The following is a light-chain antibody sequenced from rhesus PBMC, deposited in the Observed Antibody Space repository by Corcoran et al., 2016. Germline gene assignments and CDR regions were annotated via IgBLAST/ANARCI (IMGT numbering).Light chain of an antibody. V-gene: IGKV1-22*01. Sequence: DIQMTQSPSSLSASVGDTVTITCRASQGISSWLAWYQQKPGNAPKLLIYKASSLQSGVPSRFSGSGAGTDFTLTISSLPSEDFATYYCQQYSSRPPTFGGGTKVELK. CDR2: KAS. CDR1: QGISSW. CDR3: QQYSSRPPT. J-gene: IGKJ4*01.